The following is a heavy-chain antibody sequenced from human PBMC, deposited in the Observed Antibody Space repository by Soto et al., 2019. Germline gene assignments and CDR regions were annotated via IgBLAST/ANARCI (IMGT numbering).Heavy chain of an antibody. CDR2: LYPGPGT. CDR1: GFTVSSNF. V-gene: IGHV3-66*04. Sequence: QLVESGGGLVQPGGSLRLSCAASGFTVSSNFMNWVSQSPGKGLEWLAVLYPGPGTYYSDSVKDRFTISRDNSKNTLYLQLNRLRAEDTAIYYCARQCGGDCSNAFDLWGQGTMVTVSP. CDR3: ARQCGGDCSNAFDL. D-gene: IGHD2-21*01. J-gene: IGHJ3*01.